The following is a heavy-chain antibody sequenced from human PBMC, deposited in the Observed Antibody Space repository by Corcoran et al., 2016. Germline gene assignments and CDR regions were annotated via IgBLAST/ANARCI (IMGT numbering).Heavy chain of an antibody. J-gene: IGHJ3*02. V-gene: IGHV5-51*01. D-gene: IGHD1-26*01. CDR1: GYSFTSYW. Sequence: EVQLVQSGAEVKKPGESLKISCKGSGYSFTSYWIGWVPQMPGKGLECMWIIYPGDSDTRYSPSFQGQVIISADKSISTAYLQWGSLKASATAMYYCARLPDSGRSVGAFGIWGQGTMVTVSS. CDR2: IYPGDSDT. CDR3: ARLPDSGRSVGAFGI.